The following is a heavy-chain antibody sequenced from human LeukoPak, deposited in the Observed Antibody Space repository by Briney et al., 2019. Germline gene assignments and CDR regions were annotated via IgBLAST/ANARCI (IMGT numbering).Heavy chain of an antibody. CDR2: INPSDGST. CDR1: GYTFITYY. CDR3: ARELIETIPGAIGHGSVDY. J-gene: IGHJ4*02. V-gene: IGHV1-46*01. Sequence: ASVKVSCKASGYTFITYYMYWVRQAPGQGLEWMGIINPSDGSTSYAQKFQGRVTMTRDTSTSTLYMELSSLRSEDTAVYYCARELIETIPGAIGHGSVDYWGQGTLVTVSS. D-gene: IGHD2-2*02.